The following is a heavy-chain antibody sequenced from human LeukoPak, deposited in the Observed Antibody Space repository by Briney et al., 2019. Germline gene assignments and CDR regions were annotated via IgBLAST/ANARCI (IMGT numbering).Heavy chain of an antibody. CDR3: AKDRQGFGFGEQLDYYYMDV. Sequence: GGSLRLSCVASEFTFSGYAMSWVRQVPGKGLEWVSVISGGGGSTYYADSVKGRYTISRDNSKNTLYLQINSLRAEDTAVYYCAKDRQGFGFGEQLDYYYMDVWGKGTTVTVSS. D-gene: IGHD3-10*01. CDR1: EFTFSGYA. J-gene: IGHJ6*03. CDR2: ISGGGGST. V-gene: IGHV3-23*01.